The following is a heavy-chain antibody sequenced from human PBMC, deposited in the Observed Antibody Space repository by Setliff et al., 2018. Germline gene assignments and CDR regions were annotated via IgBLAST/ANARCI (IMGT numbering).Heavy chain of an antibody. CDR2: INYSRVV. J-gene: IGHJ4*02. D-gene: IGHD1-26*01. Sequence: LSLTCGVSGGSFSGYYWSWIRQSPGGGLEWIGEINYSRVVNYKPSLKSRVSISLDTSKNQFSLRLTSLTAADTAVYYCARGSGSFPFDYWGLGTLVTVS. CDR3: ARGSGSFPFDY. CDR1: GGSFSGYY. V-gene: IGHV4-34*01.